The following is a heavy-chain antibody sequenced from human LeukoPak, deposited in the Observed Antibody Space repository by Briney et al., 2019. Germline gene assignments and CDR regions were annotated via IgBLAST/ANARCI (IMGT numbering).Heavy chain of an antibody. CDR3: ARGSFWSGYFFDY. CDR1: GFTFSSYY. D-gene: IGHD3-3*01. J-gene: IGHJ4*02. V-gene: IGHV3-21*01. CDR2: ISSSSSYI. Sequence: GGSLRLSCAASGFTFSSYYMNWVRQAPGKGLEWVSSISSSSSYIYYPDSVKGRITISRDNAKNSLYLQMNSLRAEDTAVYYCARGSFWSGYFFDYWGQGTLVTVSS.